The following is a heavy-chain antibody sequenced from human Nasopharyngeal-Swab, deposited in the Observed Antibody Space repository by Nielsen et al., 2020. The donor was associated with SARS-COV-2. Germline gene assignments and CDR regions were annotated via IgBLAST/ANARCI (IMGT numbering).Heavy chain of an antibody. CDR3: ARSGNDFWSGYNYYYYGMDV. D-gene: IGHD3-3*01. Sequence: VRQAPGKGLEWIGEIYHSGSTNYNPSLKSRVTISVDMSKNQFSLKLSSVTAADTAVYYCARSGNDFWSGYNYYYYGMDVWGQGTTVTVSS. V-gene: IGHV4-4*02. J-gene: IGHJ6*02. CDR2: IYHSGST.